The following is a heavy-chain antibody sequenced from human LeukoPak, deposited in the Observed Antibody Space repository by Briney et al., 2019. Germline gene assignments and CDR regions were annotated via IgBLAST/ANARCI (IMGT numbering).Heavy chain of an antibody. CDR1: GGSISTSAFY. J-gene: IGHJ6*03. CDR2: IYDSGNE. V-gene: IGHV4-39*01. Sequence: SETLSLTCTVSGGSISTSAFYWGWIRQPPGKGLEWIGSIYDSGNEFYNPSLKSRVTISADTSKNQFSLKLNSVTPAETAMYYSARQISDYYYYYMDVWGEGISVTVSS. D-gene: IGHD2/OR15-2a*01. CDR3: ARQISDYYYYYMDV.